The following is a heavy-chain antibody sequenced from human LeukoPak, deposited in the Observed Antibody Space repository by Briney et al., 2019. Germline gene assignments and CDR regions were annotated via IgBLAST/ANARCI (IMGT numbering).Heavy chain of an antibody. CDR3: ARASIRYCSSTSCWWFDP. V-gene: IGHV1-18*01. D-gene: IGHD2-2*01. J-gene: IGHJ5*02. CDR1: GYTFTSYG. Sequence: ASVKVSCKASGYTFTSYGISWVRQAPGQGLEWMGWISAYNGTTNYAQKLQGRVTMTTDTSTSTAYMELRSLRSDDTAVYYCARASIRYCSSTSCWWFDPWGQGTLVTVSS. CDR2: ISAYNGTT.